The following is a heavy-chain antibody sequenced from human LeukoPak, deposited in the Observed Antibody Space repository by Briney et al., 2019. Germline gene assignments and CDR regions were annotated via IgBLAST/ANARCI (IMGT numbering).Heavy chain of an antibody. Sequence: ASVKVSCKASGCTFTGYYMHWVRQAPGQGLEWMGRINPNSGGTNYAQKFQGRVTMTRDTSISTAYMELSRLRSDDTAVYYCARSAAAGTKRYYYYMDVWGKGTTVTVSS. CDR2: INPNSGGT. CDR1: GCTFTGYY. J-gene: IGHJ6*03. CDR3: ARSAAAGTKRYYYYMDV. V-gene: IGHV1-2*06. D-gene: IGHD6-13*01.